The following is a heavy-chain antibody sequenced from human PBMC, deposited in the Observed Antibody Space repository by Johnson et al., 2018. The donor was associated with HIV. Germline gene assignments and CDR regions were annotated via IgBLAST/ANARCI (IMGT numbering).Heavy chain of an antibody. CDR3: AKLVGATHPLDF. CDR2: INRDGSST. J-gene: IGHJ3*01. V-gene: IGHV3-74*02. CDR1: GFSFRSYW. D-gene: IGHD1-26*01. Sequence: VQLVESGGGLVRPGGSLRLSCAASGFSFRSYWMHWVRQAPGKGLVWVSSINRDGSSTSSADSVKGRLTISRDNAKNTLYLQMNRLRTEDTALYYCAKLVGATHPLDFWGQGTMVTVSS.